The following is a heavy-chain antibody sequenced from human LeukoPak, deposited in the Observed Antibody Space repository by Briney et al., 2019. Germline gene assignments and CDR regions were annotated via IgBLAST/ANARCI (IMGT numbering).Heavy chain of an antibody. J-gene: IGHJ6*03. CDR1: GYSISSGYY. V-gene: IGHV4-38-2*02. Sequence: PSETLSLTCTVSGYSISSGYYWGWIRQPPGKGLEWIGSIYHSGSTYYNPSLKSRVTISVDTSKNQFSLKLSSVTAADTAVYYCARVPDTAMGTNYYYYYMDVWGKGTTVTVSS. CDR2: IYHSGST. D-gene: IGHD5-18*01. CDR3: ARVPDTAMGTNYYYYYMDV.